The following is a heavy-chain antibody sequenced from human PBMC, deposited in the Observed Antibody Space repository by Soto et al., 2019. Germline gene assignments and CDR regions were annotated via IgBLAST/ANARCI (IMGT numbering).Heavy chain of an antibody. CDR3: ARDFRYDAQI. J-gene: IGHJ3*02. D-gene: IGHD3-3*01. V-gene: IGHV3-21*01. CDR1: GFTFSSYA. Sequence: PGGSLRLSCEASGFTFSSYAMSWVRQAPGKGLEWVSTISSSSSYIYYADSVKGRFTISTDNAKNSLYLQMNSLRAEDTAVYYCARDFRYDAQIWGQGIMVTVSS. CDR2: ISSSSSYI.